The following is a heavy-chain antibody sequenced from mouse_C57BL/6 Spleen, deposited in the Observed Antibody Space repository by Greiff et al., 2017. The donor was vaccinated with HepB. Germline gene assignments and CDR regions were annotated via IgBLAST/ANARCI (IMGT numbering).Heavy chain of an antibody. J-gene: IGHJ2*01. V-gene: IGHV5-4*01. Sequence: EVKVVESGGGLVKPGGSLKLSCAASGFTFSSYAMSWVRQTPEKRLEWVATISDGGSYTYYPDNVKGRFTISRDNAKNNLYLQMSHLKSEDTAMYYCARDGYGSSLWGQGTTLTVSS. D-gene: IGHD1-1*01. CDR1: GFTFSSYA. CDR2: ISDGGSYT. CDR3: ARDGYGSSL.